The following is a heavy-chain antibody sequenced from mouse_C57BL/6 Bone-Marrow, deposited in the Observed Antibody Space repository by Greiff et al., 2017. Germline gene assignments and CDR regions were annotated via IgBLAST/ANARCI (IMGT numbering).Heavy chain of an antibody. CDR1: GYTFTSYW. CDR2: IYPTSGRT. V-gene: IGHV1-55*01. D-gene: IGHD4-1*01. J-gene: IGHJ2*01. CDR3: ASSGPLGRSFDY. Sequence: QVQLQQPGAELVKPGASVKMSCKASGYTFTSYWITWVKQRPGQGLEWIGDIYPTSGRTHYNEKFKSKAILTVDTSSNTAYMQLSSLTSEDSAVFYGASSGPLGRSFDYWGQGTTLTVSS.